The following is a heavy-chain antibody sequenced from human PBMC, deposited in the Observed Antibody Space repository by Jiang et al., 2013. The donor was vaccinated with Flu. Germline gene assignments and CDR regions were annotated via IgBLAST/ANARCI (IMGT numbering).Heavy chain of an antibody. CDR1: GGSISTGLYY. D-gene: IGHD3-3*01. J-gene: IGHJ6*02. CDR2: FSDGGTT. Sequence: GSGLVKPSETLSLTCSVSGGSISTGLYYWGWVRQPPGKGLEWIGSFSDGGTTYYNPSVKSRVTISADTSKNQFSLKLGSVTAADTAVYYCVRLGGDYAFWDDYYRYGMDVWGQGATVTVSS. CDR3: VRLGGDYAFWDDYYRYGMDV. V-gene: IGHV4-39*01.